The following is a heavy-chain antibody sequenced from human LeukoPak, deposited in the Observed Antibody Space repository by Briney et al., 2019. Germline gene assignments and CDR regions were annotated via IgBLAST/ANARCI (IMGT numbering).Heavy chain of an antibody. J-gene: IGHJ6*03. D-gene: IGHD2-8*01. Sequence: SETLSLTCAVSGYSISSGYYWGWIRQPPGKGLEWIGSIYHSGSTYYNPSLKSRVTISVDTSKNQFSPKLSSVTAADTAVYYCARAGDIVRYYYYMDVWGKGTTVTVSS. CDR2: IYHSGST. CDR1: GYSISSGYY. V-gene: IGHV4-38-2*01. CDR3: ARAGDIVRYYYYMDV.